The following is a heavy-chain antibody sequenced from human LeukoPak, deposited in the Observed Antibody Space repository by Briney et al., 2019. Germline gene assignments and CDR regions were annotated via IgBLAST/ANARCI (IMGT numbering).Heavy chain of an antibody. J-gene: IGHJ4*02. CDR3: AKSSYDILAGCYYFDY. CDR2: INPNSGGT. CDR1: GYTFTGYY. V-gene: IGHV1-2*02. Sequence: GASVKVSCKASGYTFTGYYMHWVRQAPGQGLEWMGWINPNSGGTNYAQKFQGRVTMTRDTSISTAYMELSRLRSDDTAVYYCAKSSYDILAGCYYFDYWGQGALVTVSS. D-gene: IGHD3-9*01.